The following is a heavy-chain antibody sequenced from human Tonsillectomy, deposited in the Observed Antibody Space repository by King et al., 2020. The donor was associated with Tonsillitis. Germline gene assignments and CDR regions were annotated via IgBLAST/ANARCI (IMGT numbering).Heavy chain of an antibody. CDR2: IIPIFGTA. J-gene: IGHJ6*02. CDR1: GGTFSSYA. Sequence: VQLVESGAEVKKPGSSVKVSCKASGGTFSSYAISWVRQAPGQGLEWMGGIIPIFGTANYAQKFQGRVTITADESTSTAYMELSSLSSEDTAVYYCARVGFVVLGRRWYYGMDVGGQGATVTVSS. D-gene: IGHD2-2*01. CDR3: ARVGFVVLGRRWYYGMDV. V-gene: IGHV1-69*01.